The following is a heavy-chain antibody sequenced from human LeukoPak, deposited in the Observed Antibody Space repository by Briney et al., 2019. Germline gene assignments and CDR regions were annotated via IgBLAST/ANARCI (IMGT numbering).Heavy chain of an antibody. CDR2: ISYDGSNK. J-gene: IGHJ5*02. CDR3: ARAKATMWNWFDP. Sequence: GRSLRLSCAASGFTFSSYAMHWVRQAPGKGLEWVAVISYDGSNKYYADSVKGRFTISRDNSKNTLYLQMNSLRAEDTAVYYCARAKATMWNWFDPWGQGTLVTVSS. D-gene: IGHD5-24*01. CDR1: GFTFSSYA. V-gene: IGHV3-30-3*01.